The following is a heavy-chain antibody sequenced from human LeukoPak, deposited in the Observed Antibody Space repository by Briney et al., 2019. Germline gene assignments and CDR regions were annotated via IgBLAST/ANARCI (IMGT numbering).Heavy chain of an antibody. V-gene: IGHV3-7*01. CDR3: VRDGGTDWYDP. CDR2: IKQDASEG. Sequence: PRGSLTLACAPSALTISDYWMTCVRQAPGGGLEWVANIKQDASEGTHVDSVKGRFTISRDNAKNSIFLQMNSLRVEDMATYYCVRDGGTDWYDPWGKGTLVSVSS. J-gene: IGHJ5*02. CDR1: ALTISDYW. D-gene: IGHD3-16*01.